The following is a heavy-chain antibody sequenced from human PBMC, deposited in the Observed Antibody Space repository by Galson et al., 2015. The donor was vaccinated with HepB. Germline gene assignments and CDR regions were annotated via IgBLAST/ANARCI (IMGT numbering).Heavy chain of an antibody. CDR1: GFSFNNSA. Sequence: SLRLSCAASGFSFNNSAMNWVRQAPGKGLEWVSSINRGSTSISYADSMKGRFTISRDNAKNSLYLQMNSLRVEDTAVYYCARGGGSYNVWGQGTLVTVSS. V-gene: IGHV3-21*06. CDR2: INRGSTSI. J-gene: IGHJ4*02. CDR3: ARGGGSYNV. D-gene: IGHD2-15*01.